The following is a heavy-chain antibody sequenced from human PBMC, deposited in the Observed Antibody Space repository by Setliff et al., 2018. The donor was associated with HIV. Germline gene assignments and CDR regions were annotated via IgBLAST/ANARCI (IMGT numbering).Heavy chain of an antibody. D-gene: IGHD6-19*01. J-gene: IGHJ4*02. CDR1: GGSFSGFY. CDR3: ARGPPGSSIGWYVGY. Sequence: SETLSLTCAVCGGSFSGFYWNWIRQPPGKGLEWIGEINHSGSTNYNPSLKSRVTISVDTSKNQFSLRLSSVIAADTAVYYCARGPPGSSIGWYVGYWGQGTLVTVSS. CDR2: INHSGST. V-gene: IGHV4-34*01.